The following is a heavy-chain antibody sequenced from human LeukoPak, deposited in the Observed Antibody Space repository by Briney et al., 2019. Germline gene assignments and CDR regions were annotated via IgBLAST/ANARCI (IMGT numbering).Heavy chain of an antibody. CDR3: AATIKRDYGDTNLDY. Sequence: SETLSLTCSVPGDSISSYFWSWIRQPPGKGLEWIGYMHNGRYTNYNPSLKSRVTIPGDTSKNQLSPKLTSVTAADTAVYYCAATIKRDYGDTNLDYWGQGTLVTVST. CDR1: GDSISSYF. V-gene: IGHV4-59*01. J-gene: IGHJ4*02. CDR2: MHNGRYT. D-gene: IGHD4/OR15-4a*01.